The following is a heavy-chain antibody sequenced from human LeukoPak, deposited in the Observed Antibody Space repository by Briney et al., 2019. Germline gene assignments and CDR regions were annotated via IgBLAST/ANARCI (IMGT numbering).Heavy chain of an antibody. V-gene: IGHV3-23*01. Sequence: GGSLRLSCAASGFTFSSYWMHWVRQVPGKGLNWVTAITGNGGTTYYADSVKGRFTISRDNSKNTLYLQMNSLRAEDTAVYYCARRDYYDSSGYLPLFDSWGQGTLVTVSS. CDR2: ITGNGGTT. D-gene: IGHD3-22*01. J-gene: IGHJ4*02. CDR3: ARRDYYDSSGYLPLFDS. CDR1: GFTFSSYW.